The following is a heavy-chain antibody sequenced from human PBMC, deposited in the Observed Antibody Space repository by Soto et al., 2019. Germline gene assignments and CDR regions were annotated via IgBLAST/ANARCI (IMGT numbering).Heavy chain of an antibody. Sequence: VQLVESGGGVVQPGRSLRLSCAASGFTFSSYAMHWVHQAPGKGLEWVAVISYDGSNKYYADSVKGRFTISRDNSKNTLYLQMNSLRAEDTAVYYCARSRGITGTSYYYGMDVWGQGTTVTVSS. CDR2: ISYDGSNK. J-gene: IGHJ6*02. D-gene: IGHD1-20*01. CDR3: ARSRGITGTSYYYGMDV. V-gene: IGHV3-30-3*01. CDR1: GFTFSSYA.